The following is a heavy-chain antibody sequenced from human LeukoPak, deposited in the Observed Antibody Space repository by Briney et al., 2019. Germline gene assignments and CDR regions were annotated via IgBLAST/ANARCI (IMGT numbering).Heavy chain of an antibody. CDR2: IYYTGST. V-gene: IGHV4-61*01. J-gene: IGHJ5*02. Sequence: SETLSLTCTVSDGSVSSGYYYWTWIRQTPGKGLEWIGYIYYTGSTNYNPSLKSRVTMSVDTSKNQFSLKLSSVTAADTAVYYCAKATVGKWFDPWGQGTLVTVSS. CDR1: DGSVSSGYYY. D-gene: IGHD4-23*01. CDR3: AKATVGKWFDP.